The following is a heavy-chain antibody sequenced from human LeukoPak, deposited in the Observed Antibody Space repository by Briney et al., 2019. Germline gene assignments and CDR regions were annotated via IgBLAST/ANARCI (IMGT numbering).Heavy chain of an antibody. CDR1: GGSISSYY. J-gene: IGHJ4*02. Sequence: PSETLSLTCTVSGGSISSYYWSWIRQPPGKGLEWIGYIYYSGSTNYNPSLKSRVTISVDTSKNQFSLKLSSVTAADTAVYYCARARRGGYSYGAFDYWGQGTLVTVSP. CDR2: IYYSGST. CDR3: ARARRGGYSYGAFDY. D-gene: IGHD5-18*01. V-gene: IGHV4-59*01.